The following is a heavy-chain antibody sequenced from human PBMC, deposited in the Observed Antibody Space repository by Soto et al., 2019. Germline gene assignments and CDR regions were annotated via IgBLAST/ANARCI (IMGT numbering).Heavy chain of an antibody. J-gene: IGHJ5*02. Sequence: SETLSLTCTVSGGSISSGDYYWSWIRQPPGKGLEGIGYIYYSGSTYYNPSLKSRVTISVDTSKNQFSLKLSSVTAADTAVYYCARAVVVVPAALHRLNWFDTWGQGTLVT. CDR2: IYYSGST. V-gene: IGHV4-30-4*01. CDR3: ARAVVVVPAALHRLNWFDT. CDR1: GGSISSGDYY. D-gene: IGHD2-2*02.